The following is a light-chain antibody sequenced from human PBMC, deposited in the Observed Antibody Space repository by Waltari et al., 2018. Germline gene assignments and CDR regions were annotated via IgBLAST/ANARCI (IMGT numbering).Light chain of an antibody. J-gene: IGKJ2*01. CDR1: QSSSS. Sequence: EIVLTQSPGTLSLSPGERATLSCRASQSSSSLAWYQQKPGQAPRLLIYGASSRATRIPDRVSGSGSGTDFTLTISRLEPEDFAVYYCQQYGSSPPYTFGQGTKLEI. CDR2: GAS. CDR3: QQYGSSPPYT. V-gene: IGKV3-20*01.